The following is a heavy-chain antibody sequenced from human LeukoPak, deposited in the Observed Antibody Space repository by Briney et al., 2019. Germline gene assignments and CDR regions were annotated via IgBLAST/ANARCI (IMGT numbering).Heavy chain of an antibody. CDR3: ARLGRKWDPTSWHYYYMDV. Sequence: GESLKISCKGSGYSFTSYWIGWVRQMPGKGLEWMGIIYPGDSDTRYSPSFQGQVTISADKSISTAYLQWSSLKASDTAMYYCARLGRKWDPTSWHYYYMDVWGKGTTVTVSS. CDR1: GYSFTSYW. D-gene: IGHD1-26*01. J-gene: IGHJ6*03. CDR2: IYPGDSDT. V-gene: IGHV5-51*01.